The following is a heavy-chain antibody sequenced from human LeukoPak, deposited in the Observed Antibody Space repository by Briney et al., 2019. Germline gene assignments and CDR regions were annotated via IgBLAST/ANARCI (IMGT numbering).Heavy chain of an antibody. CDR1: GGSISSGDYY. J-gene: IGHJ4*02. V-gene: IGHV4-30-4*01. Sequence: SETLSLTCTVSGGSISSGDYYWSWIRQPPGKGLEWVGYIYYSGSTYYNPSLKSRVTLSVDTSKNQFSLKLSTVTAADTAVYYCATEAPAARDYWGQGTLVTVSS. CDR2: IYYSGST. D-gene: IGHD2-2*01. CDR3: ATEAPAARDY.